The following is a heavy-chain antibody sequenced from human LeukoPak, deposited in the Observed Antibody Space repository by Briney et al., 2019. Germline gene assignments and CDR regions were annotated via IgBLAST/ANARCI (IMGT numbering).Heavy chain of an antibody. J-gene: IGHJ5*02. CDR3: ARDHWYYGSGSYSIGGNWFDP. Sequence: PGGSLRLSCAASGFTFSSYWMSWVRQAPGKGLEWVANIKQDGSEKYYVDSVKGRSTISRDNAKNSLYLQMNSLRAEDTAVYYCARDHWYYGSGSYSIGGNWFDPWGQGTLVTVSS. V-gene: IGHV3-7*01. D-gene: IGHD3-10*01. CDR1: GFTFSSYW. CDR2: IKQDGSEK.